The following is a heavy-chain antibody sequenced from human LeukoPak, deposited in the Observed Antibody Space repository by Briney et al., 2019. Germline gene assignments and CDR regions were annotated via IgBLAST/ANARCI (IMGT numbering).Heavy chain of an antibody. J-gene: IGHJ4*02. CDR1: GYTFTVYH. D-gene: IGHD5-18*01. V-gene: IGHV1-46*01. CDR2: INPSGGST. CDR3: ARGGMGIKLWCSNY. Sequence: ASVKVSCKASGYTFTVYHMHWVRQAPGQGLEWMGIINPSGGSTSYSEKFQGRVAMTRDTSTSTVYMELSSLRSEDTAVYYCARGGMGIKLWCSNYWGQGTLVTVSS.